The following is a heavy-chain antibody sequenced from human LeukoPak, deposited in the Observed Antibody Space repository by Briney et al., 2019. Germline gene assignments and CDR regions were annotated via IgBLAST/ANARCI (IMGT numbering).Heavy chain of an antibody. CDR2: MNPNSGNT. J-gene: IGHJ4*02. Sequence: GASVKVSCKASGGTVSRYPISWVRQATGQGLEWMGWMNPNSGNTGYAQKFQGRVTMTRNTSISTAYMELSSLRAEDTAVYYCGRVTGGYNLVDNWGQGTLVTVSS. CDR1: GGTVSRYP. D-gene: IGHD5-24*01. CDR3: GRVTGGYNLVDN. V-gene: IGHV1-8*01.